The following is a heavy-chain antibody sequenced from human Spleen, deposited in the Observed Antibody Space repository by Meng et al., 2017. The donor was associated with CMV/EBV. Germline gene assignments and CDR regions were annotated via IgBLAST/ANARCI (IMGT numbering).Heavy chain of an antibody. J-gene: IGHJ5*02. Sequence: SGGSISSGGYYWSWIRQHPGKGLEWNGYICYSGSTCYRPSLKSRFTISGDTSKNQFSLNLSSVTAADTAVYYCARSYWSGYSNWFDPWGQGTLVTVSS. CDR1: GGSISSGGYY. CDR3: ARSYWSGYSNWFDP. D-gene: IGHD3-3*01. V-gene: IGHV4-30-4*08. CDR2: ICYSGST.